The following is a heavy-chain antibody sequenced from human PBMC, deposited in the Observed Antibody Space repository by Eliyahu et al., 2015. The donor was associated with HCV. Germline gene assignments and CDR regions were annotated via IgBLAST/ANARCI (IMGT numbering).Heavy chain of an antibody. Sequence: QVQLQESGPGLVKPSQXLSLTCTVSXGSISSGGYYWSWIRQHPGKGLEWIGYIYYSGSTYYNPSLKSRVTISVDTSKNQFSLKLSSVTAADTAVYYCARVPYPYSSGYTPGIQHWGQGTLVTVSS. CDR2: IYYSGST. J-gene: IGHJ1*01. CDR3: ARVPYPYSSGYTPGIQH. CDR1: XGSISSGGYY. V-gene: IGHV4-31*03. D-gene: IGHD3-22*01.